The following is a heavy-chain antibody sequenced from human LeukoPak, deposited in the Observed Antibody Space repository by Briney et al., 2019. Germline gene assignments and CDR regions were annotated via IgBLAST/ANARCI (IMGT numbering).Heavy chain of an antibody. J-gene: IGHJ4*02. CDR3: AREGLCSGGSCYWGVDY. CDR2: ISAYNGNT. Sequence: GASVKVSCKDSGYTFTSYGISWVRQAPGQGLEWMGWISAYNGNTNYAQKLQGRVTMTTDTSTSTAYMELRSLRSDDSAVYYCAREGLCSGGSCYWGVDYWGQGTLVTVSS. V-gene: IGHV1-18*01. D-gene: IGHD2-15*01. CDR1: GYTFTSYG.